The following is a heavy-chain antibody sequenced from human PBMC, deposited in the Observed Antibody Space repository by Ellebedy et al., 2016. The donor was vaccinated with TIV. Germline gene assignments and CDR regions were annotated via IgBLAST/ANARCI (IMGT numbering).Heavy chain of an antibody. J-gene: IGHJ4*02. Sequence: GESLKLSXEVSGFTFSNYGMHWIRQAPGKGLEWVAVIYYDGRKKYYAESVRGRFTISRDNSKNTLFLQMILLRAEDTAVYYCAKAYGVQFDFWGQGTLITVSS. D-gene: IGHD4-17*01. CDR2: IYYDGRKK. CDR3: AKAYGVQFDF. CDR1: GFTFSNYG. V-gene: IGHV3-33*03.